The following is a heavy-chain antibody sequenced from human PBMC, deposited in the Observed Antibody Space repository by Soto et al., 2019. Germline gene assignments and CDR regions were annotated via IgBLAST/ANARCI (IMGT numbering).Heavy chain of an antibody. CDR2: IYYSGST. V-gene: IGHV4-30-4*01. CDR1: GGSISSGDYY. Sequence: PSETLSLTCTVSGGSISSGDYYWSWFRQPPGKGLEWIGYIYYSGSTYYNPSLKSRLTISEDTSKNQFSLKLSSVTAADTAVYYCARGSASGYCSGGSCYGWFDPWGQGTLVTVSS. CDR3: ARGSASGYCSGGSCYGWFDP. J-gene: IGHJ5*02. D-gene: IGHD2-15*01.